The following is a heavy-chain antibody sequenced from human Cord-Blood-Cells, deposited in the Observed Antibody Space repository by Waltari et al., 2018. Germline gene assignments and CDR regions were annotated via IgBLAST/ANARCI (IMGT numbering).Heavy chain of an antibody. V-gene: IGHV1-8*03. D-gene: IGHD3-3*01. J-gene: IGHJ5*02. CDR3: TGGVYYDFWSGYNWFDP. CDR1: GYTFTSYD. CDR2: MNPNSGNT. Sequence: QVQLVQSGAEVKKPGASVKVSCKASGYTFTSYDLNWVRQAPGQGLEWMGWMNPNSGNTGEGQKVQGRVTNTRNTAIGAAYMELSSLRSEDTAVDYCTGGVYYDFWSGYNWFDPWGQGTLVTVSS.